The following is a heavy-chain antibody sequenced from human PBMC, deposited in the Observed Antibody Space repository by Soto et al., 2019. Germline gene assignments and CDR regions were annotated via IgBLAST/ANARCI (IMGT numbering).Heavy chain of an antibody. D-gene: IGHD5-12*01. CDR1: GGTFSSYA. V-gene: IGHV1-69*05. CDR3: ARDRGGYNSPDRGFGY. Sequence: QVQLVQSGAEVKKPGSSVKVSCKASGGTFSSYAISWVRQAPGQGLEWMGGIIPIFGTANYAQKFQGRVTSTXXEXTXIANRELSSLRSEDTAVYYCARDRGGYNSPDRGFGYWGQGTLVTVSS. J-gene: IGHJ4*02. CDR2: IIPIFGTA.